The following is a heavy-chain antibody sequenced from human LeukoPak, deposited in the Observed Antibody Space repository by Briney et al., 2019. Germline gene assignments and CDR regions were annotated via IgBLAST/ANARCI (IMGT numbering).Heavy chain of an antibody. CDR3: ARHRGSYRYNSPLDY. CDR2: IYYSGST. D-gene: IGHD3-16*02. Sequence: KPSQTLSLTCTVSGGSISGGGYYWSWIRQHPGKGLEWIGYIYYSGSTYYNPSLKSRVTISVDTSKNQFSLKLSSVTAADTAVYYCARHRGSYRYNSPLDYWGQGTLVTVSS. J-gene: IGHJ4*02. V-gene: IGHV4-31*03. CDR1: GGSISGGGYY.